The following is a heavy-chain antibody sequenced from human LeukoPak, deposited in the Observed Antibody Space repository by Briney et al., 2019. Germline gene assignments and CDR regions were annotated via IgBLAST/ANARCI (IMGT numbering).Heavy chain of an antibody. V-gene: IGHV3-23*01. J-gene: IGHJ4*02. CDR3: AKIGAGTFDY. CDR1: GFTFSSNY. D-gene: IGHD1-1*01. Sequence: GGSLRLSCAAAGFTFSSNYMSWVRQAPGKGLEWVSAISGSGGSTYYADSVKGRFTISRDNSKNTLYLQMNSLRAEDTAGYYCAKIGAGTFDYWGQGTLVTVSS. CDR2: ISGSGGST.